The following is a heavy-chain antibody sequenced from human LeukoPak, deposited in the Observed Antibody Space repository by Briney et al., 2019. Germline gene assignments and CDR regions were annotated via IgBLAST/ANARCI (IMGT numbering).Heavy chain of an antibody. V-gene: IGHV4-4*07. CDR3: AREPLSHPPTGLFDP. Sequence: SETLSLTCTVSGGSISSYYWSWIRQPAGKGLEWIGRIYTSGSTNYNPSLKSRVTMSVDTSKNQFSLKLSSVTAADTAVYYCAREPLSHPPTGLFDPWGQGTLVTVSS. CDR1: GGSISSYY. CDR2: IYTSGST. J-gene: IGHJ5*02. D-gene: IGHD1-14*01.